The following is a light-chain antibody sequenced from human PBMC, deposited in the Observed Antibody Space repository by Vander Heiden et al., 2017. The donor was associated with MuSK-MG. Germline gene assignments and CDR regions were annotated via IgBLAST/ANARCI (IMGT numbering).Light chain of an antibody. Sequence: SVLAQPPPPSGTPGPRVSISCSGTNSTTGSNAVSWYQHLPGTAPKLLIYNNDQRPSGVPGRFSGSKSGTAASLVISGLQAEDEANYYCAARDDSRNWGVFGGGTKLTVL. CDR2: NND. J-gene: IGLJ2*01. CDR1: NSTTGSNA. V-gene: IGLV1-44*01. CDR3: AARDDSRNWGV.